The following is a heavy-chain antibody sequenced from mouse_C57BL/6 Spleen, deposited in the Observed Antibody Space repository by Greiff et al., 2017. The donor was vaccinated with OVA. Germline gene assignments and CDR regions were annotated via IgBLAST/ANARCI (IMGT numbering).Heavy chain of an antibody. D-gene: IGHD1-1*01. CDR1: GYAFSSSW. Sequence: VQLQQSGPELVKPGASVKISCKASGYAFSSSWMNWVKQRPGTGLEWIGRIYPGDGATNYNGKFKGKATLTADKSSSTAYMQLSSLTSEDSAVYFCARAKDYYGSSYWYFDVWGTGTTATVSS. CDR2: IYPGDGAT. J-gene: IGHJ1*03. CDR3: ARAKDYYGSSYWYFDV. V-gene: IGHV1-82*01.